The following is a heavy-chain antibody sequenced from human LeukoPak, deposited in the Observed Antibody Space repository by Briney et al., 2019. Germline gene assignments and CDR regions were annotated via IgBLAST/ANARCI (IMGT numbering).Heavy chain of an antibody. CDR2: ISGSGGST. V-gene: IGHV3-23*01. J-gene: IGHJ3*02. D-gene: IGHD5-24*01. Sequence: PGGSLRLSCVASGFTFSTYGMSWVRQAPGKGLEWVSAISGSGGSTYYADSVKGRFTISRDNSKNTLYLQMNSLRAEDTAVYYCAKGLFEMATIPAFDIWGQGTMVTVSS. CDR1: GFTFSTYG. CDR3: AKGLFEMATIPAFDI.